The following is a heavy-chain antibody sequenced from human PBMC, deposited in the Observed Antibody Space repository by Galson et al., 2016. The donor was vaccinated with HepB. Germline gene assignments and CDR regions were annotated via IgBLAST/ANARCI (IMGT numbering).Heavy chain of an antibody. CDR1: RASISSNVYY. V-gene: IGHV4-39*01. D-gene: IGHD6-25*01. CDR3: ARPGSSSAFDV. Sequence: ETLSLTCSLSRASISSNVYYWAWIRQPAGKGLEWIGSVYYSGDSYYNPSPKPRVTISVDTSRDQFSLRLTSVTAADTAVYYCARPGSSSAFDVWGLGTLVTVSS. CDR2: VYYSGDS. J-gene: IGHJ5*02.